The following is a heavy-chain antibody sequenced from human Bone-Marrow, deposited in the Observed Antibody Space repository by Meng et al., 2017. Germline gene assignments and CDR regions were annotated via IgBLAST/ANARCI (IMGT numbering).Heavy chain of an antibody. J-gene: IGHJ4*02. Sequence: QVQLQQSGPGLAKPSQTLSLTCAISGDSVSSNSATWNWIRQSPSRGLEWLGRTYYRSRWYSDYAVSVQSRITINPDTSKNQFSLQLNSLTPEDSAVYYCARDGTSWYFFDYWGQGTLVTVSS. CDR1: GDSVSSNSAT. V-gene: IGHV6-1*01. CDR2: TYYRSRWYS. D-gene: IGHD1-1*01. CDR3: ARDGTSWYFFDY.